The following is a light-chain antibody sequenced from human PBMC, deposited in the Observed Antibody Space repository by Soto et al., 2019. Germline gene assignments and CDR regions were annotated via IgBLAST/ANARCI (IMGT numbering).Light chain of an antibody. CDR1: QSVSSTY. CDR2: GAS. J-gene: IGKJ1*01. Sequence: EILLTQSPGTLSLSPGERATLSCRASQSVSSTYLSWYQLKPGQAPRLLIYGASTRATGIPDRFSGSGSGTDFTLTISRLEPEDFVVYYCQQYGFSFRAFGQGTKV. V-gene: IGKV3-20*01. CDR3: QQYGFSFRA.